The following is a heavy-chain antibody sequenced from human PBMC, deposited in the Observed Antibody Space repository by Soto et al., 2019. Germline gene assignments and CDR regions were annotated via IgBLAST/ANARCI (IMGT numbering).Heavy chain of an antibody. CDR2: IYYSGST. CDR3: ARVRLTTPPLNSLWFDP. CDR1: GGSISSGGYY. V-gene: IGHV4-31*03. J-gene: IGHJ5*02. Sequence: SETLSLTCTVSGGSISSGGYYRSWIRQHPGKGLEWIGYIYYSGSTYYNPSLKSRVTISVDTSKNQFSLKLSSVTAADTAVYYCARVRLTTPPLNSLWFDPWGQGTLVTVS. D-gene: IGHD4-17*01.